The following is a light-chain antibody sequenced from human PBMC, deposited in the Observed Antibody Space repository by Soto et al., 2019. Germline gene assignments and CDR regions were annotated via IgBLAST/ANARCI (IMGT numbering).Light chain of an antibody. CDR2: EVS. CDR1: SSDIGAYNY. Sequence: QSVLTQPASVSGSPGQSITISCTGTSSDIGAYNYVSWYQQYPGKAPKLMIYEVSNRPSGVSNRFSGSKSGNPASLTISGVQAEDEADYYCSSYTTTSTAVFGGGTQLTVL. J-gene: IGLJ7*01. V-gene: IGLV2-14*01. CDR3: SSYTTTSTAV.